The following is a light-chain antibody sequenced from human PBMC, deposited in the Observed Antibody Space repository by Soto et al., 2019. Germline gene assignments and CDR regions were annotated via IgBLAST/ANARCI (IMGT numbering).Light chain of an antibody. V-gene: IGKV3-20*01. CDR2: SAS. CDR1: QSVSSSY. Sequence: ESVLTQSPGTLSLSPGERATLSCRASQSVSSSYLACYQQKPGQAPRLLIYSASSRATGIPDRFSGSGSGTDFTLTISRLEPEDFAVYYCQQFVGSSYTFGQGTKLEIK. J-gene: IGKJ2*01. CDR3: QQFVGSSYT.